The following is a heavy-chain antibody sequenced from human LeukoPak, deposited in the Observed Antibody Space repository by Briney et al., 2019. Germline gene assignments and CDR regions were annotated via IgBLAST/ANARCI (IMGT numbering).Heavy chain of an antibody. CDR3: ARGLGTTVTSYYYYYYYMDV. J-gene: IGHJ6*03. CDR1: GYTFTSYD. CDR2: MNPNSGNT. V-gene: IGHV1-8*01. Sequence: GASVRVSCKASGYTFTSYDINWVRQAPGQGLEWMGWMNPNSGNTGYAQKFQGRVTMTRNTSISTAYMELSSLRSEDTAVYYCARGLGTTVTSYYYYYYYMDVWGKGTTVTVSS. D-gene: IGHD4-17*01.